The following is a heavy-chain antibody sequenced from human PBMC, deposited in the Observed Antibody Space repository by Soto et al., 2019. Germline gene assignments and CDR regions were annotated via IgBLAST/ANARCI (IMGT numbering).Heavy chain of an antibody. CDR2: TYYRSKWYN. J-gene: IGHJ5*01. V-gene: IGHV6-1*01. Sequence: SQTPSLTCAISGDGVSSSSVIWNWIRQSPSRGLECLGRTYYRSKWYNDYAESVKRRITLHPDTPKNQFSLHLHSVTPEDTAVYYCVRLIGNRWLDFWGQRTLVTVS. CDR1: GDGVSSSSVI. CDR3: VRLIGNRWLDF. D-gene: IGHD2-8*01.